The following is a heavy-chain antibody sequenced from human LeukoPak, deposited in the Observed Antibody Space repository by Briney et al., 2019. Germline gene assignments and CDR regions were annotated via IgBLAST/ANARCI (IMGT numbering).Heavy chain of an antibody. J-gene: IGHJ4*02. V-gene: IGHV3-23*01. CDR3: ARDQVGIFDY. Sequence: GGSLRLSCAASGFTFSSYAMRWVRQAPGKGLERVSAISGSGGSTYYADSVKGRFTISRDNAKNSLYLQLNSLRAEDTAVYYCARDQVGIFDYWGQGTLVTVSS. CDR2: ISGSGGST. D-gene: IGHD1-26*01. CDR1: GFTFSSYA.